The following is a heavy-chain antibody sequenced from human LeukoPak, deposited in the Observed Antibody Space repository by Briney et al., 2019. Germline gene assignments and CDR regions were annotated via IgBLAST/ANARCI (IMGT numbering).Heavy chain of an antibody. CDR3: ARDHALDCGGDCYQRIFDY. CDR1: GYNFRGYY. D-gene: IGHD2-21*02. Sequence: GASVKVSCKASGYNFRGYYMHWVRQAPGQGLEWMGIINPSGGSTSYAQKFQGRVTMTRDTSTSTVYMELSSLRSEDTAVYYCARDHALDCGGDCYQRIFDYWGQGTLVTVSS. V-gene: IGHV1-46*01. J-gene: IGHJ4*02. CDR2: INPSGGST.